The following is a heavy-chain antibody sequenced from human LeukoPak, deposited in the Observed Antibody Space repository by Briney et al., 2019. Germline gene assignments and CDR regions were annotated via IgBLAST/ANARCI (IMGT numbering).Heavy chain of an antibody. V-gene: IGHV3-33*01. Sequence: GGSLRLSCAASGVTFRSYGMHWVRQAPGKGLEWVAFIWFDETDKYYADSVRGRFTISRDNSRNTMYLQMNSLRAEDTAVYYCARDSSFYSGDSATVYYYFYGMDVWGQGTTVTVSS. CDR3: ARDSSFYSGDSATVYYYFYGMDV. D-gene: IGHD2/OR15-2a*01. J-gene: IGHJ6*02. CDR1: GVTFRSYG. CDR2: IWFDETDK.